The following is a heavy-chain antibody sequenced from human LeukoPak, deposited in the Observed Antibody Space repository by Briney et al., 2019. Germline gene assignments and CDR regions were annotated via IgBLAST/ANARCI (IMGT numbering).Heavy chain of an antibody. CDR3: ARGNAMIVVNGYFDY. CDR1: GGSISSSSYS. V-gene: IGHV4-30-2*01. J-gene: IGHJ4*02. Sequence: PSETLSLTCTVSGGSISSSSYSWSWIRQPPGKGLEWIGYIYHSGSTYYNPSLKSRVTISVDRSKNQFSLKLSSVTAADTAVYYCARGNAMIVVNGYFDYWGQGTLVTVSS. CDR2: IYHSGST. D-gene: IGHD3-22*01.